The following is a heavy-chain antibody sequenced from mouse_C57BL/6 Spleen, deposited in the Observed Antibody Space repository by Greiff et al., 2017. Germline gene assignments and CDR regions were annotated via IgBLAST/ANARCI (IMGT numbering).Heavy chain of an antibody. CDR3: TEDYGSSYSFDY. Sequence: EVHLVESGGGLVQPGGSMKLSCVASGFTFSNYWMNWVRQSSEKGLEWVAQIRLKSDNYATHYAESVKGRFTISRDDSKSSVYLQMNNLRAEDTGIYYCTEDYGSSYSFDYWGQGTTLTVSS. V-gene: IGHV6-3*01. CDR1: GFTFSNYW. CDR2: IRLKSDNYAT. D-gene: IGHD1-1*01. J-gene: IGHJ2*01.